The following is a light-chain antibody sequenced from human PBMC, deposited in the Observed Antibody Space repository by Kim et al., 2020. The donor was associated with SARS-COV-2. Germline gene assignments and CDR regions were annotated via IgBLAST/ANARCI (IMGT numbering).Light chain of an antibody. CDR1: QSVSSRS. CDR3: QQYDSSPRT. CDR2: GAS. Sequence: LVPGERSTRTCRASQSVSSRSVAWYQQKPGLAPMFLIYGASRRATGIPDRFSGSGSGTYFTLTISRLEPEDFAVYYCQQYDSSPRTFGQGTKLEI. J-gene: IGKJ2*02. V-gene: IGKV3-20*01.